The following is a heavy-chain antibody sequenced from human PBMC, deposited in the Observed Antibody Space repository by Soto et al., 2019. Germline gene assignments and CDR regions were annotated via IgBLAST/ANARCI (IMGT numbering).Heavy chain of an antibody. Sequence: SVKVSCKASGGTFSSYTISWVRQAPGQGLEWMGRIIPILGIANYAQKFQGRVTVTADKSTSTAYMELSSLRSEDTAVYYCARSSSLRYNGYAYFYTCGQGAVVPISS. D-gene: IGHD5-12*01. CDR1: GGTFSSYT. CDR2: IIPILGIA. J-gene: IGHJ4*02. CDR3: ARSSSLRYNGYAYFYT. V-gene: IGHV1-69*02.